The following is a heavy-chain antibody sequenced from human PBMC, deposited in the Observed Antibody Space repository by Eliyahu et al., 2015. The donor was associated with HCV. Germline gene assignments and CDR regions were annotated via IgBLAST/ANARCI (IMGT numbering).Heavy chain of an antibody. CDR2: ISNDGSDE. Sequence: QVHLEESGGGVVQPGWSLXLSCXASGFSFSSXGMHWVRQAPGKGLEGVAVISNDGSDEDYADSVRGRFSISRDNSKNTVYLQMNSLRAEDTAVYFCAKVGGSGYYRYYSDSWGQGTLVTVSA. D-gene: IGHD2-15*01. J-gene: IGHJ4*02. CDR3: AKVGGSGYYRYYSDS. CDR1: GFSFSSXG. V-gene: IGHV3-30*18.